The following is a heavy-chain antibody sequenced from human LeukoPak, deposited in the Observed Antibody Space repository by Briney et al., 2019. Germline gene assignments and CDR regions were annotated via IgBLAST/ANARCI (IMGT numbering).Heavy chain of an antibody. CDR2: INHSGST. CDR3: ARAEDCSGGSCFFFAF. D-gene: IGHD2-15*01. V-gene: IGHV4-34*01. CDR1: GGSFSGYY. Sequence: SGTLSLTCAVYGGSFSGYYWSWVRQPPGKGLEWIGEINHSGSTNDNPSLKSRVTISVDTSKNQFSLKMSSVTAADTAVYYCARAEDCSGGSCFFFAFWGQGNLVTVSS. J-gene: IGHJ4*02.